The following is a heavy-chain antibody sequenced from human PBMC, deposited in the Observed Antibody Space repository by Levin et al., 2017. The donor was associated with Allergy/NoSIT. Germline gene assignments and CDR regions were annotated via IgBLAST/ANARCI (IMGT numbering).Heavy chain of an antibody. V-gene: IGHV3-13*01. D-gene: IGHD1-7*01. Sequence: SCAASGFTFSNYDMHWVRQGTGKGLEWVSVIGPAGDTYYPGSVRGRFTISRENAKKSLYLQMNSLRAGDTAVYYCARGRAGTTNMDVWGQGTTVTVSS. CDR1: GFTFSNYD. CDR2: IGPAGDT. J-gene: IGHJ6*02. CDR3: ARGRAGTTNMDV.